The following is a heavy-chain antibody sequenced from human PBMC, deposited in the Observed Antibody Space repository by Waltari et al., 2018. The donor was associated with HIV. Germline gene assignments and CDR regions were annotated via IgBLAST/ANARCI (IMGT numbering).Heavy chain of an antibody. CDR3: ARGGLLWFGGLFDYGMDV. Sequence: QVQLQESGPGLVKPSETLSLTCTVSGGSISSYSWSWIRQPAGKGLEWIGRIYTSGSTNYNPSLKSRVTMSVDTSKNQFSLKLSSVTAADTAVYYCARGGLLWFGGLFDYGMDVWGQGTTVTVSS. V-gene: IGHV4-4*07. D-gene: IGHD3-10*01. CDR2: IYTSGST. J-gene: IGHJ6*02. CDR1: GGSISSYS.